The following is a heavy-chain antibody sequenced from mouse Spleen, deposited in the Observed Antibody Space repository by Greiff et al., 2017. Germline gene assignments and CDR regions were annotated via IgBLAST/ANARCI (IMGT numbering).Heavy chain of an antibody. CDR2: INPNNGGT. CDR3: ARGSGGWLLYFDY. J-gene: IGHJ2*01. V-gene: IGHV1-18*01. Sequence: VQLKQSGPELVKPGASVKIPCKASGYTFTDYNMDWVKQSHGKSLEWIGDINPNNGGTIYNQKFKGKATLTVDKSSSTAYMELRSLTSEDTAVYYCARGSGGWLLYFDYWGQGTTLTVSS. CDR1: GYTFTDYN. D-gene: IGHD3-1*01.